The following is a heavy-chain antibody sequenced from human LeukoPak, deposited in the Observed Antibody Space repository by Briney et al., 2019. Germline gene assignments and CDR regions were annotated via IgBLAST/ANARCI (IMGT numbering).Heavy chain of an antibody. CDR3: ARESLYSVNYWLDF. D-gene: IGHD1-26*01. V-gene: IGHV3-21*01. CDR2: ISSASSSI. J-gene: IGHJ5*01. CDR1: GFTFSSYR. Sequence: GWSLRLSCAVSGFTFSSYRMNWVRQAPGKGLEWVSSISSASSSIYYADSVKGRFTISRDNAKNSLYLQMNSLRAEDTGVYYCARESLYSVNYWLDFWGQGTLVTVSS.